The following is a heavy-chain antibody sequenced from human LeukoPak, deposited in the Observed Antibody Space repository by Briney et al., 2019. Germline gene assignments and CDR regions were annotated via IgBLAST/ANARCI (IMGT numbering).Heavy chain of an antibody. Sequence: ASVKVSCKASGYTFTGYYIHWVRQAPGQGLEWMGWINPNNGGTNYAQKFQGRVTMTRDMSMSTAYMELSRLRSVDTAVYYCAGEDNSSGYRPFDIWGQGTMVTVPS. CDR2: INPNNGGT. CDR3: AGEDNSSGYRPFDI. J-gene: IGHJ3*02. D-gene: IGHD3-22*01. CDR1: GYTFTGYY. V-gene: IGHV1-2*02.